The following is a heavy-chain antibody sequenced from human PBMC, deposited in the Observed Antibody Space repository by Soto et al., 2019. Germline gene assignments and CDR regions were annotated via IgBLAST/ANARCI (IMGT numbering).Heavy chain of an antibody. V-gene: IGHV5-51*01. Sequence: PGESLKISCKGSGYSFTSYWIGWVRQMPGKGLGWMGIIYPGDSDTRYSPSFQGQVTISVDKSISTAYLRWSSLKASDTAMYYCARRQISMVRGVINNYGMDVWGQGTTVTVSS. CDR3: ARRQISMVRGVINNYGMDV. CDR1: GYSFTSYW. CDR2: IYPGDSDT. J-gene: IGHJ6*02. D-gene: IGHD3-10*01.